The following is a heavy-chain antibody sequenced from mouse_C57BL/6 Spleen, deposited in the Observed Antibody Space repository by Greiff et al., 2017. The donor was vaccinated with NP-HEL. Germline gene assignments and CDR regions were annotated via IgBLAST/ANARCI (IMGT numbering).Heavy chain of an antibody. CDR3: ARSGSKGYFDV. CDR2: INPSTGGT. Sequence: EVQLQQSGPELVKPGASVTISCTASGYSFTGYYLNWVKQSPEKSLEWIGEINPSTGGTTYNQTFKAKATLTVDKSSSTDYMQLKSLTAEYSAVYYCARSGSKGYFDVWGTGTTVTVSS. CDR1: GYSFTGYY. J-gene: IGHJ1*03. V-gene: IGHV1-42*01. D-gene: IGHD4-1*01.